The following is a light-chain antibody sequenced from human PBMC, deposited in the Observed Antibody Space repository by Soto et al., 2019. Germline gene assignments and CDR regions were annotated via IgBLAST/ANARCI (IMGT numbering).Light chain of an antibody. Sequence: EIVLTQSPGTLSLSPGERATLSCRASQSVSSIYLAWYQQKPGQAPRLLIDGASSRATGIPDRFSGSGSGTDFTLTISRMEPEEFAVYYCQQDGSSRWTFGQGTKVEI. CDR1: QSVSSIY. V-gene: IGKV3-20*01. CDR3: QQDGSSRWT. CDR2: GAS. J-gene: IGKJ1*01.